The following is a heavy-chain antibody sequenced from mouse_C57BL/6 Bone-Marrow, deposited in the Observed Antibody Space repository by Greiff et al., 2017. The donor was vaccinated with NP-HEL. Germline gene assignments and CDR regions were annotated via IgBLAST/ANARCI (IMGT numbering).Heavy chain of an antibody. Sequence: VQLKESGAELVRPGASVKLSCTASGFNIKDDYMHWVKQRPEPGLEWIGWLDPENGDTDYASKFQGKATLTADTSSNTAYPQLSSLTSEDTAVYYCTTDSGLTGAVDYGGQGTSATVSS. CDR2: LDPENGDT. CDR1: GFNIKDDY. J-gene: IGHJ4*01. D-gene: IGHD6-1*01. V-gene: IGHV14-4*01. CDR3: TTDSGLTGAVDY.